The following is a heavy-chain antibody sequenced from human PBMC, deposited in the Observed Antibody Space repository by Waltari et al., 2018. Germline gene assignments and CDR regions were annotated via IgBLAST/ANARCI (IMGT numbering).Heavy chain of an antibody. CDR2: INHSGST. CDR1: GGSFSGYY. Sequence: QVQLQQWGAGLLKPSETLSLTCAVYGGSFSGYYWSWIRQPPRTGLEWIGEINHSGSTNYNPSLKSRVTISVDTSKNQFSLKLSSVTAADTAVYYCARRGYDFWSGYLYYFDYWGQGTLVTVSS. J-gene: IGHJ4*02. CDR3: ARRGYDFWSGYLYYFDY. V-gene: IGHV4-34*01. D-gene: IGHD3-3*01.